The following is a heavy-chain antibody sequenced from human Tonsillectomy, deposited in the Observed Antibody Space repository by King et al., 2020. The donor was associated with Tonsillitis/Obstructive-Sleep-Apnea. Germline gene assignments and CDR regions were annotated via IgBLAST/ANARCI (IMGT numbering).Heavy chain of an antibody. Sequence: VQLVESGGGLVQPGGSLRLSCAASGFTFNNYEMNWVRQAPGKGLEWVSYISSNGRTKFYADSVKGRFTISRDNAKNSLYLQMNSLRAEDTAVYSCARLFLPSYCFDLWGRGTLVTVSS. J-gene: IGHJ2*01. CDR3: ARLFLPSYCFDL. V-gene: IGHV3-48*03. CDR1: GFTFNNYE. D-gene: IGHD1-26*01. CDR2: ISSNGRTK.